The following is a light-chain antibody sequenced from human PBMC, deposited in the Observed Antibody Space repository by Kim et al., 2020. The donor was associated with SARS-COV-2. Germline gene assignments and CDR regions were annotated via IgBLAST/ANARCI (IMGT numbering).Light chain of an antibody. CDR1: RPNNGTNT. V-gene: IGLV1-44*01. CDR3: ATWDDSLKSYV. J-gene: IGLJ1*01. CDR2: GND. Sequence: GQRVSISCSGSRPNNGTNTASWYQQFPGAAPKLLIYGNDLRPSGVPDRFSGSKSDTSASLAISGLKSEDEADYYCATWDDSLKSYVFGTGTKVTVL.